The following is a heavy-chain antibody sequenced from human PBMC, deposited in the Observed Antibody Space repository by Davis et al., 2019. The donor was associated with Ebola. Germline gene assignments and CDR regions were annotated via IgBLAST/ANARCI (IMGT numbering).Heavy chain of an antibody. J-gene: IGHJ6*02. CDR3: ARIIWFGELGDYYGMDV. CDR1: GGSISSGGYS. Sequence: TLSLTCAVSGGSISSGGYSWIWLRQPPGKALEWLARIDWDNDNYSSTSLKTRLTISKDTSKNQVVLTMTNMDPVDTATYYCARIIWFGELGDYYGMDVWGQGTTVTVSS. V-gene: IGHV2-70*11. CDR2: IDWDNDN. D-gene: IGHD3-10*01.